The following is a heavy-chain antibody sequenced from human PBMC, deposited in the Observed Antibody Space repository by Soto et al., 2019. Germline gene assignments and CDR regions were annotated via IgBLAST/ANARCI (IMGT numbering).Heavy chain of an antibody. CDR3: ARDGGYCSGGSCAPAYYFDY. J-gene: IGHJ4*02. Sequence: WASVKVSCKASGGTFSSYAISWVRQAPGQGLEWMGGIIPIFGTANYAQKFQGRVTITADESTSTAYMELSSLRSEDTAVYYCARDGGYCSGGSCAPAYYFDYWGQGTLVTVSS. CDR2: IIPIFGTA. D-gene: IGHD2-15*01. V-gene: IGHV1-69*13. CDR1: GGTFSSYA.